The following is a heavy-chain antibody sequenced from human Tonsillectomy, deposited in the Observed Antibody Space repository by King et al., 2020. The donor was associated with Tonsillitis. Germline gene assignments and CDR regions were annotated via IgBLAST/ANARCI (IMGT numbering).Heavy chain of an antibody. CDR3: AKVRGRAIALADTFLDL. V-gene: IGHV3-23*04. Sequence: VQLVESGGGLVQPGGSLRLSCAASGLTFSSYAMTWVRQAPGEGLGWFSAISASGTCTYYAVSVKCRLTISTDNSNNTLVLQMNSLRAEDTAVYYCAKVRGRAIALADTFLDLWGRGTLVTVSS. CDR1: GLTFSSYA. J-gene: IGHJ2*01. CDR2: ISASGTCT. D-gene: IGHD6-19*01.